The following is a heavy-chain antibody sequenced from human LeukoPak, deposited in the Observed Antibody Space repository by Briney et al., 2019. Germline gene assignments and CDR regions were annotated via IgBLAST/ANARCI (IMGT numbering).Heavy chain of an antibody. D-gene: IGHD3-10*01. J-gene: IGHJ4*02. CDR2: INPNSGDT. CDR3: ARVRDLWFGDFAY. CDR1: GYTFTDYY. Sequence: ASVKVSCKASGYTFTDYYMHWVRQAPGQGLEWMGWINPNSGDTNYAQTFQGRGTMTRDTSISTAYMELSRLRSDDTAVYYCARVRDLWFGDFAYWGQGTLVTVSS. V-gene: IGHV1-2*02.